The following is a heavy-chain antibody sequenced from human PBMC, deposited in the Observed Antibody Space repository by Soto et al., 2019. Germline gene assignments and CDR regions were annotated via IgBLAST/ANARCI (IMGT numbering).Heavy chain of an antibody. D-gene: IGHD4-17*01. CDR3: ASSGDYVWFDP. J-gene: IGHJ5*02. Sequence: SETLSLTCAVSSGSISSSNWWSWVRQPPGKGLEWIGKIYHSGSTKYNPSLKSRVTISVDKSKNQFSLKLSSVTAADTAVCYCASSGDYVWFDPWGQGTLVTVSS. CDR1: SGSISSSNW. CDR2: IYHSGST. V-gene: IGHV4-4*02.